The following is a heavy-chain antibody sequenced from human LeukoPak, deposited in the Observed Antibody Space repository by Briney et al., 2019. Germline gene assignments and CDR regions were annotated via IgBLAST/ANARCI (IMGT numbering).Heavy chain of an antibody. V-gene: IGHV3-72*01. CDR2: SRDKGNRYTT. J-gene: IGHJ4*02. CDR1: GFTFSDHY. CDR3: TRLGIAPRDFDY. D-gene: IGHD6-6*01. Sequence: GGSLRLSCAASGFTFSDHYIDWVRQAPGKGLEWVGRSRDKGNRYTTAYAASVRGRFTISRDDSKNSLYLQMNSLKIEDTAVYYCTRLGIAPRDFDYWGQGTLVTVSS.